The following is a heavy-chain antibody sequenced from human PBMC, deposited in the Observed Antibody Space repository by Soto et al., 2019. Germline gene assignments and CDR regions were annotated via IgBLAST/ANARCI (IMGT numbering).Heavy chain of an antibody. V-gene: IGHV3-23*01. CDR1: GFTFSSYA. D-gene: IGHD3-10*01. CDR3: AKEKGYYGSGSYWGYYGMDV. Sequence: GGSLRLSCAASGFTFSSYAMSWVRQAPGKGLEWVSAISGSGGSTYYADSVKGRFTISRDNSKNTLYLQMNSLRAEDTAVYYCAKEKGYYGSGSYWGYYGMDVWGQGTTVTVSS. CDR2: ISGSGGST. J-gene: IGHJ6*02.